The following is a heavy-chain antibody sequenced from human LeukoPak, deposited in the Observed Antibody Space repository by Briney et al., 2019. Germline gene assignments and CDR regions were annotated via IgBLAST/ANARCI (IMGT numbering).Heavy chain of an antibody. V-gene: IGHV4-34*01. CDR3: ATRLIVGVTSYYYYYTDV. CDR2: INHSGST. Sequence: PSETLSLTCAVSGGALISSYWTSSRQPPGKGLEWIGEINHSGSTNYNPSLKSRVTISVDTSKNQFSLKLSSVTAADTAVYYCATRLIVGVTSYYYYYTDVWGKGTTVTVSS. CDR1: GGALISSY. J-gene: IGHJ6*03. D-gene: IGHD1-26*01.